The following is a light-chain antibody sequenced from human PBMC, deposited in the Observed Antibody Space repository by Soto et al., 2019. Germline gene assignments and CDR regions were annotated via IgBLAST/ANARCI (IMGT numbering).Light chain of an antibody. V-gene: IGKV3-15*01. CDR1: QSVRSK. CDR3: QQYNYCPLGT. Sequence: EIVMTQSPATLSVSPGEGATLSCRASQSVRSKLAWYQQKPGQAPSLLISDASSTATDIPTRFSGSGSGTEFTLTISIRQSEDAAFYYYQQYNYCPLGTFGGGTKVDIK. CDR2: DAS. J-gene: IGKJ4*01.